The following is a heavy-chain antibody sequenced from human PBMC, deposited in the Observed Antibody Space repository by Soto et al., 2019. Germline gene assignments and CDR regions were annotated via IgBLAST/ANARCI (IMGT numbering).Heavy chain of an antibody. CDR3: ARIQISNWGSAFGAFDI. CDR2: TYYRSKWYN. V-gene: IGHV6-1*01. D-gene: IGHD7-27*01. J-gene: IGHJ3*02. CDR1: GDSVSSNSAS. Sequence: PSQTLSLTCAISGDSVSSNSASWNLIRQSPSRGLEWLGRTYYRSKWYNDYAVSVKSRITINPDTSKNQFSLQLNSVTPEDTAVYYCARIQISNWGSAFGAFDIWGQGTMVTV.